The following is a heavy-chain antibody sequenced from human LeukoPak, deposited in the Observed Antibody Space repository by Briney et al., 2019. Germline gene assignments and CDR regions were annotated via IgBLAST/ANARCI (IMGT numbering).Heavy chain of an antibody. Sequence: PSETLSVTCTVSGGSISSHYWSWIRQPQGKGLEWIGYIYYSGSTNYYPSLKSRVTISVDTSKNQFSLKLSSVTAADTAVYYCARDRSYCSSTSCYRHYYYMDVWGKGTTVTVSS. D-gene: IGHD2-2*01. J-gene: IGHJ6*03. V-gene: IGHV4-59*11. CDR2: IYYSGST. CDR3: ARDRSYCSSTSCYRHYYYMDV. CDR1: GGSISSHY.